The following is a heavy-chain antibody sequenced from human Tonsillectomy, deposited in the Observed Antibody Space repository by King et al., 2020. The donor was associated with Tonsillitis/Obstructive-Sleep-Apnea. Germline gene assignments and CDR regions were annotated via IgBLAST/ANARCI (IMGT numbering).Heavy chain of an antibody. V-gene: IGHV1-69*01. Sequence: VQLVESGAEVKKPGSSVKVSCTASGGTFSSYAISWVRQAPGQGLEWMGGIIPIFGTANYAQKFQGRVTITADESTSTAYMELSSLRSEDTAVYYCALDYYNWNYPWFDPWGQGTLVTVSS. CDR3: ALDYYNWNYPWFDP. CDR1: GGTFSSYA. J-gene: IGHJ5*02. D-gene: IGHD1-7*01. CDR2: IIPIFGTA.